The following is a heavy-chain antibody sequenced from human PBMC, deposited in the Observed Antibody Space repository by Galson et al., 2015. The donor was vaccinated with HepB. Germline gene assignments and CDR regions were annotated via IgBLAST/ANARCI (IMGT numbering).Heavy chain of an antibody. CDR1: GGTFSSYP. V-gene: IGHV1-69*13. CDR2: IIPKFDPV. CDR3: ARTERSSGYQLFDH. J-gene: IGHJ4*02. Sequence: SVKVSCKASGGTFSSYPISWVRQAPGQGLEWMGAIIPKFDPVKYAQKFQGRVTIAADESTSTAYMELNSLRSEDTAVYYCARTERSSGYQLFDHWGQGTLVTVSS. D-gene: IGHD3-22*01.